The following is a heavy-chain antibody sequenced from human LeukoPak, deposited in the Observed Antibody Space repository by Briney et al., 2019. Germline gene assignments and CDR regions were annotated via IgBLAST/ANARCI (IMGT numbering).Heavy chain of an antibody. V-gene: IGHV4-34*01. CDR3: ARGYSYGYYFDY. CDR1: GGSFSGYY. J-gene: IGHJ4*02. CDR2: INHSGST. D-gene: IGHD5-18*01. Sequence: PSETLSLTCAVYGGSFSGYYWSLIRQPPGKGLEWIGEINHSGSTNYNPSLKSRVTISVDTSKNQFSLKLGSVTAADTAVYYCARGYSYGYYFDYWGQGTLVTVSS.